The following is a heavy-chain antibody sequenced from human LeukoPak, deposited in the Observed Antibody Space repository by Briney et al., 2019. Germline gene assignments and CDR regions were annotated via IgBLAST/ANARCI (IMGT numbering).Heavy chain of an antibody. V-gene: IGHV3-30-3*01. CDR1: GFTFSSYA. J-gene: IGHJ3*02. CDR2: ISYDGSNK. D-gene: IGHD3-22*01. Sequence: GGSLRLSCAASGFTFSSYAMHWVRQAPGKGLEWVAVISYDGSNKYYADSVKGRFTISRDNSKNTLYLQMNSLRAEDTAVYYCASSYDSSGYYPRGAFDIWGQGTMVTVSS. CDR3: ASSYDSSGYYPRGAFDI.